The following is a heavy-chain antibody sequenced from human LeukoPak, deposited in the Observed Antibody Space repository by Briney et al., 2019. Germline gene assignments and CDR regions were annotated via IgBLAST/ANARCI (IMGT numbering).Heavy chain of an antibody. CDR2: IVPILGIT. CDR1: GGTFSSYV. J-gene: IGHJ3*02. CDR3: ARGTTQRQIVSIDAFDI. V-gene: IGHV1-69*04. Sequence: ASVKVSCKASGGTFSSYVITWVRQAPGQGLECVGRIVPILGITTYAQKFQDRVTITADKSTSTAYMELRSLRSEDSAIYYCARGTTQRQIVSIDAFDIWGQGTMVTVSS. D-gene: IGHD2/OR15-2a*01.